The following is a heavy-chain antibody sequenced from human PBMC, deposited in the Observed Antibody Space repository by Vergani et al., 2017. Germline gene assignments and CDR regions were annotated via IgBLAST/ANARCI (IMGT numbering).Heavy chain of an antibody. CDR1: GGSISSSSYY. CDR2: IDYSGST. CDR3: ARHADDYGDYGGFDP. D-gene: IGHD4-17*01. J-gene: IGHJ5*02. Sequence: QLQLQESGPGLVKPSETLSLTCTVSGGSISSSSYYWGWIRQPPGKGLEWIGSIDYSGSTYYNPSLKSRVTISVDTSQNQFSLKLSYVTAADTAVYYWARHADDYGDYGGFDPWGQGTLVTVSS. V-gene: IGHV4-39*01.